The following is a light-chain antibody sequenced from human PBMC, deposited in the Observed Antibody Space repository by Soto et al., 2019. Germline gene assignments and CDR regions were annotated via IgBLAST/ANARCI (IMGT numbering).Light chain of an antibody. Sequence: SYELSQPPSVSVAPGQTPRISCGGNNIGSKSVHWYQQKPGQAPVLVVYDDRDRPSGIPERFSGSNSGDTATLTISRVEAGDEADYYCQVWDSSSDHYVFGTGTKVTVL. CDR3: QVWDSSSDHYV. J-gene: IGLJ1*01. CDR2: DDR. CDR1: NIGSKS. V-gene: IGLV3-21*02.